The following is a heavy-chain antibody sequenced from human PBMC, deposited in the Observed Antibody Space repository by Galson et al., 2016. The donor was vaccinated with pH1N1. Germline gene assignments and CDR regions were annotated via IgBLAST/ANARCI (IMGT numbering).Heavy chain of an antibody. Sequence: PALVKPTQTLTLTCTFSGFSLSTSGMCVSWIRQPPGKALEWLALIDWDNDKYYSTSLKTRLTISKDTSKNQVVLTMTNMDPVDTATYYCARFMYGDSLLRLGYWGQGTLVTVSS. D-gene: IGHD4-17*01. CDR3: ARFMYGDSLLRLGY. V-gene: IGHV2-70*13. CDR1: GFSLSTSGMC. CDR2: IDWDNDK. J-gene: IGHJ4*02.